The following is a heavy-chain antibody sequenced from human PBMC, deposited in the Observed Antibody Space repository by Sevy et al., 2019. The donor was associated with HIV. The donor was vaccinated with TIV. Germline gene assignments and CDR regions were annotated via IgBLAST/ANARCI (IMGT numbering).Heavy chain of an antibody. CDR3: AKRKGMGGGEGSFDY. Sequence: GGSLRLSCVVSGFIFSTYAMSWVRQAPGKGLEWVSAISASGGTTYYADSVKGRFTISRDNSKNTLYLEMNSLRAEDTAVYYGAKRKGMGGGEGSFDYWGQGTLVTVSS. CDR1: GFIFSTYA. CDR2: ISASGGTT. D-gene: IGHD3-16*01. V-gene: IGHV3-23*01. J-gene: IGHJ4*02.